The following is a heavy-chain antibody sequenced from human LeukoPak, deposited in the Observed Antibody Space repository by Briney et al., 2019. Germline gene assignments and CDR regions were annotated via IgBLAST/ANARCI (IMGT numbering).Heavy chain of an antibody. CDR1: GFTFSTYG. J-gene: IGHJ4*02. Sequence: PGRSLRLSCAASGFTFSTYGMHWVRQTPGKGLGWVAVISFDGSNKYYAESVKGRFTVSRDNSKNTLYLQMNSLRTEDTAVYYCAREGGLGVYFDCWGQGTLVTVSS. CDR3: AREGGLGVYFDC. CDR2: ISFDGSNK. D-gene: IGHD3-16*01. V-gene: IGHV3-30*03.